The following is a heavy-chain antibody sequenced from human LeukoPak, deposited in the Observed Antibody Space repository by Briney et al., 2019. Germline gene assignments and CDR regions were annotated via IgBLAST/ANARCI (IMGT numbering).Heavy chain of an antibody. V-gene: IGHV7-4-1*02. Sequence: ASVKVSCKASGYTFTSYGISWVRQAPGQGLEWMGWINTNTGNPTYAQGFTGRFVFSLDTSVSTAYLQISSLKAEDTAVYYCARVNRYSSSSDLYAFDIWGQGTMVTVSS. D-gene: IGHD6-13*01. CDR1: GYTFTSYG. CDR2: INTNTGNP. J-gene: IGHJ3*02. CDR3: ARVNRYSSSSDLYAFDI.